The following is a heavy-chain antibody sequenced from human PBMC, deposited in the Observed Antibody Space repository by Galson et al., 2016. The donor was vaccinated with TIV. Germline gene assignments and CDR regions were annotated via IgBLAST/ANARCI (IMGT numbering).Heavy chain of an antibody. CDR3: ATARYDSGGYRNLYGMDV. CDR2: IIPIPGIA. Sequence: SVKVSCKASGGRLSTYSINWVRQAPGQGLEWMGRIIPIPGIADYAQNFQDRVTITADKATSTAYMELSSLRSDDTAVYYCATARYDSGGYRNLYGMDVWGQGTTVTVSS. V-gene: IGHV1-69*02. CDR1: GGRLSTYS. J-gene: IGHJ6*02. D-gene: IGHD3-22*01.